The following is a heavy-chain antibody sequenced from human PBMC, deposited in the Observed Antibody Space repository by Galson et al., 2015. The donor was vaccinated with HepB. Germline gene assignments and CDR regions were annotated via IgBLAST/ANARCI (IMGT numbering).Heavy chain of an antibody. J-gene: IGHJ5*02. CDR1: GFTFSSYA. V-gene: IGHV3-23*01. CDR3: AKSPIYDFWSGYHYTPEGGWFDP. CDR2: ISGSGGST. D-gene: IGHD3-3*01. Sequence: SLRLSCAASGFTFSSYAMSWVRQAPGKGLEWVSAISGSGGSTYYADSVKGRFTISRDNSKNTLYLQMNSLRAEDTAVYHCAKSPIYDFWSGYHYTPEGGWFDPWGQGTLVTVSS.